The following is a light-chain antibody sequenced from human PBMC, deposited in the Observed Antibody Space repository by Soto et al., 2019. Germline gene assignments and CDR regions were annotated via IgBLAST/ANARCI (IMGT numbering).Light chain of an antibody. V-gene: IGKV1-39*01. CDR2: AAT. Sequence: DIQMTQSPSSLSASLGDRVTITCRASQSMNNYLNWYQQEEGKAPKLLIYAATSLQSGVPSRFSVSGSGTDFTLTISSLHPGDFATYYCQQSYNSPPTFGLGTKLEIK. J-gene: IGKJ2*01. CDR1: QSMNNY. CDR3: QQSYNSPPT.